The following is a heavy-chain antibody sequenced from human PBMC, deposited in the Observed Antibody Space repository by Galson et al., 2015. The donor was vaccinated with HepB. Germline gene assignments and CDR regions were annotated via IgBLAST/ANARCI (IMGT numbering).Heavy chain of an antibody. CDR1: GFTFSSYG. CDR3: AKDHRGGQWLVIAYYYYGMDV. Sequence: SLRLSCAASGFTFSSYGMHWVRQAPGKGLEWVAVISYDGSNKYYADSVKGRFTISRDNSKNTLYLQMNSLRAEDTAVYYCAKDHRGGQWLVIAYYYYGMDVWGQGTTVTVSS. J-gene: IGHJ6*02. CDR2: ISYDGSNK. V-gene: IGHV3-30*18. D-gene: IGHD6-19*01.